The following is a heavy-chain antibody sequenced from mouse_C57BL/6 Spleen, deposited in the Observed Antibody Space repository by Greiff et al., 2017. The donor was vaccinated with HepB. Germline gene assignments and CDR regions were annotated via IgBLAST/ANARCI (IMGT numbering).Heavy chain of an antibody. Sequence: EVKVIESGGGLVQPGGSLKLSCAASGIDFSRYWMSWVRRAPGKGLEWIGEINPDSSTINYAPSLKDKFIISRDNAKNTLYLQMSKVRSEDTALYYCATFYYGYGGYFDVWGTGTTVTVSS. V-gene: IGHV4-1*01. CDR2: INPDSSTI. CDR3: ATFYYGYGGYFDV. D-gene: IGHD2-2*01. CDR1: GIDFSRYW. J-gene: IGHJ1*03.